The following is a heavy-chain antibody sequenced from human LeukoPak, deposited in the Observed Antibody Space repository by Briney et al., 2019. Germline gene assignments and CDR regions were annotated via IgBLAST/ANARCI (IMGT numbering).Heavy chain of an antibody. CDR3: ARLGTSSGWYWIRYYYYDMDV. CDR1: GYSISSGYY. J-gene: IGHJ6*03. V-gene: IGHV4-38-2*02. CDR2: IYHSGST. D-gene: IGHD6-19*01. Sequence: PSETLSLTCTVSGYSISSGYYWGWIRQPPGKGLEWIGSIYHSGSTYYNPSLKSRVTISVDTSKNQFSLKLSSVTAADTAVYYCARLGTSSGWYWIRYYYYDMDVWGKGTTVTVSS.